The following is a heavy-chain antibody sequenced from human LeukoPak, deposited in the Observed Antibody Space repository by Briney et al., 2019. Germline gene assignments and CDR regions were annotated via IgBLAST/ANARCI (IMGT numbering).Heavy chain of an antibody. Sequence: GGSLRLSCAASGFTFSSYSMNWVRQAPGKGLEWVSSISSSSSYIYYADSVRGRFTISRDNAKNSLYLQMNSLRAEDTAVYYCARVGGDKDVAFDIWGQGTMATVSS. CDR1: GFTFSSYS. CDR2: ISSSSSYI. V-gene: IGHV3-21*01. J-gene: IGHJ3*02. CDR3: ARVGGDKDVAFDI. D-gene: IGHD2-21*02.